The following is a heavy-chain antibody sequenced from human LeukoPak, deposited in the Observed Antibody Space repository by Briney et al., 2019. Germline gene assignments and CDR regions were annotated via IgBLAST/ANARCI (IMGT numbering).Heavy chain of an antibody. V-gene: IGHV3-21*01. D-gene: IGHD2-2*03. CDR1: GFTFSSSS. J-gene: IGHJ3*02. CDR3: ARVDPRYAFDI. CDR2: ISGSSNYI. Sequence: GGSLRLSCAASGFTFSSSSMDWVRQAPGKGLEWVSSISGSSNYIYQADSLKGRFTVSRDNAKNSLYLQMNSLRAEDTAVYYCARVDPRYAFDIWGQGTMVTVSS.